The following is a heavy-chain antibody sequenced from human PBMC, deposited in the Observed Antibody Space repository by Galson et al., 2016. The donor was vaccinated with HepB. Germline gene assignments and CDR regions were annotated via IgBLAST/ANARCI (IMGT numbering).Heavy chain of an antibody. Sequence: SLRLSCAASGFNFSSYWMSWVRQAPGKGLEWVAGISYHENNKYYGDSVKGRFTISRDNSRNTLYLQMNSLRSEDKAVYYCANGCKSGNCKIAEFEYWGQGTLVTVSS. CDR2: ISYHENNK. CDR1: GFNFSSYW. V-gene: IGHV3-30*18. J-gene: IGHJ4*02. CDR3: ANGCKSGNCKIAEFEY. D-gene: IGHD4-23*01.